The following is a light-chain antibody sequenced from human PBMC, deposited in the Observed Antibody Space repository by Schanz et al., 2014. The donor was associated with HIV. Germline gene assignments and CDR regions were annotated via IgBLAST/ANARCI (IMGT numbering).Light chain of an antibody. Sequence: QSVLTQPPSVSAAPGQKVTISCSGSSSNIGNNYVSWYQQFPGTAPKLLICDTNERPSGIPDRFSGSKSGTSATLGITGLQTGDEADYYCGTWDSSLSAHVFGPGTKLTV. J-gene: IGLJ1*01. V-gene: IGLV1-51*01. CDR3: GTWDSSLSAHV. CDR1: SSNIGNNY. CDR2: DTN.